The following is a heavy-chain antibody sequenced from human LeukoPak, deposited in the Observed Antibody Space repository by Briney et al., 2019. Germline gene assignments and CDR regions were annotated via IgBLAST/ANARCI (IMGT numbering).Heavy chain of an antibody. V-gene: IGHV4-4*02. Sequence: NPSETLSLTCAGSGDSISNDNWWSWVRQPPGKGLEWIGEIHHSGNTNYNPSLRSRVTTSMDKSKNHVALKVNSVTAADTAMYYCAKSGATIQGSSYYYYMDVWGKGTTVTVSS. J-gene: IGHJ6*03. CDR3: AKSGATIQGSSYYYYMDV. CDR1: GDSISNDNW. CDR2: IHHSGNT. D-gene: IGHD5-12*01.